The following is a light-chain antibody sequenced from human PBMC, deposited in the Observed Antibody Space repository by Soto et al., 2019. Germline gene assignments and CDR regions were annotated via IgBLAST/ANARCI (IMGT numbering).Light chain of an antibody. J-gene: IGKJ4*01. CDR2: AAS. CDR1: QDISSW. Sequence: DIQMTQSPSSVSASVGDRVTITCRASQDISSWLAWYQHKPGKAPSLLIYAASSLQSGVPSRFRGSESGTDFALTIAGLESEDFATYYCQQANSFPLTFGGGTKVEIK. V-gene: IGKV1D-12*01. CDR3: QQANSFPLT.